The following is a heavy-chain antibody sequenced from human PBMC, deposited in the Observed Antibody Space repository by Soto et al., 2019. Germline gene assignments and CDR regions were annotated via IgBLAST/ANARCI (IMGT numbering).Heavy chain of an antibody. V-gene: IGHV1-69*01. D-gene: IGHD2-8*02. CDR2: ITPLLGTA. CDR1: GDTFTGHA. J-gene: IGHJ6*02. CDR3: ARLRVETGGASIPLMFGLDV. Sequence: QVQLVQAGAEVKKPGSSVRVSCKASGDTFTGHAITWVRQAPPQGLEGLGVITPLLGTANYATNFQGRVTRTADDSATITFLDLTRLYFDDTAVYYCARLRVETGGASIPLMFGLDVWGQGTTVTLSS.